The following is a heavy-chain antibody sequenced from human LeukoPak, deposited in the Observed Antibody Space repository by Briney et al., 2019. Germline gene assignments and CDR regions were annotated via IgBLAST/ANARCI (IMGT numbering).Heavy chain of an antibody. CDR1: GGTFSSYT. J-gene: IGHJ5*02. CDR3: ARGGYDFWSGPSPGDNWFDP. D-gene: IGHD3-3*01. V-gene: IGHV1-69*02. CDR2: IIPILGIA. Sequence: ASVKVSCKASGGTFSSYTISWVRQAPGQGLEWVGRIIPILGIANYAQKFQGRVTITADKSTSTAYMELSSLRSEDTAVYYCARGGYDFWSGPSPGDNWFDPWGQGTLVTVSS.